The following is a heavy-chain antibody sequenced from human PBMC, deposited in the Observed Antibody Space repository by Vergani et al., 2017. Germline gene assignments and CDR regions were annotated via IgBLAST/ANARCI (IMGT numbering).Heavy chain of an antibody. CDR2: IYYSGST. Sequence: QVQLQESGPGLVKPSETLSLTCTVSGGSISSYYWSWIRQPPGKGLEWIGYIYYSGSTNYNPSLKSRVTISVDTSKNQFSLKPSSVTAADTAVYYCARVEIYCTNGVCYYDAFDIWGQGTMVTVSS. CDR3: ARVEIYCTNGVCYYDAFDI. J-gene: IGHJ3*02. V-gene: IGHV4-59*01. D-gene: IGHD2-8*01. CDR1: GGSISSYY.